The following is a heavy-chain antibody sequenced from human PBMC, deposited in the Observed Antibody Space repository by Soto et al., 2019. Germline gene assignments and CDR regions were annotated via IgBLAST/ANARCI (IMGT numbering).Heavy chain of an antibody. CDR3: AREDVAGTVSFPGKYNWFDP. CDR1: GYTFTSYA. Sequence: VKVSCKASGYTFTSYAMHWVRQAPGQRLEWMGWINAGNGNTKYSQKFQGRVTITRDTSASTAYMELSSLRSEDTAVYYCAREDVAGTVSFPGKYNWFDPWGQGTLVTVSS. J-gene: IGHJ5*02. D-gene: IGHD6-19*01. V-gene: IGHV1-3*01. CDR2: INAGNGNT.